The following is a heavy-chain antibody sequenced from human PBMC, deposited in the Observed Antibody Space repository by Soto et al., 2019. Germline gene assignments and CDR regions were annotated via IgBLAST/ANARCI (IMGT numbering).Heavy chain of an antibody. CDR3: VKNSGWFNT. V-gene: IGHV3-23*01. CDR2: IDGSGGIT. Sequence: QLLQSGGGLVQPGGSLTLSCAASGFPFGTTDMSWVRQAPGEGLEWVSTIDGSGGITFYADSVKGRFTISRDNSRNPVYLQMNSLRGDDTAMYYCVKNSGWFNTWGQGDLVTVSS. D-gene: IGHD3-10*01. CDR1: GFPFGTTD. J-gene: IGHJ5*02.